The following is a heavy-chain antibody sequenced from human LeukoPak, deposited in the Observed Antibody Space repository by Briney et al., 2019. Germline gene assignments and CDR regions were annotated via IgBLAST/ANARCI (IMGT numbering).Heavy chain of an antibody. CDR3: VRRSSWSTYNYFDP. J-gene: IGHJ5*02. D-gene: IGHD6-13*01. CDR1: GSSISSYY. V-gene: IGHV4-59*08. CDR2: IYYSGTT. Sequence: SETLSLTCTVSGSSISSYYWSWIRQPPGKGLEWIGYIYYSGTTNYNPSLKSRVTISVDTSENQFSLKLSSVTAADTAVYYCVRRSSWSTYNYFDPWGQGTLIIVSS.